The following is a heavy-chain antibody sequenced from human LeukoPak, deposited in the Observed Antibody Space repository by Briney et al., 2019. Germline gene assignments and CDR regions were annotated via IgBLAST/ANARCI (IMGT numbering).Heavy chain of an antibody. J-gene: IGHJ6*02. CDR3: STYALGVAVDV. D-gene: IGHD2-2*01. V-gene: IGHV3-7*01. Sequence: GGSLRLSCAASGFTSSKTRTSWVRHAPGERLEWVSIMNEDGSERDYVDSVKGRFTISRDNARKSLYLQMSSLRAEDTPVYYCSTYALGVAVDVWGQRTTVTVSS. CDR2: MNEDGSER. CDR1: GFTSSKTR.